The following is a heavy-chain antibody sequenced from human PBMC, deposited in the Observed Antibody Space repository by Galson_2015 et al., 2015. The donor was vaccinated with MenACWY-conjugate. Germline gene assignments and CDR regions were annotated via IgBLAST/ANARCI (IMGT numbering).Heavy chain of an antibody. V-gene: IGHV3-48*01. CDR3: VRSIYSGSSPFDY. J-gene: IGHJ4*02. Sequence: SLRLSCAASGFMFSSYAMNWVRQAPGKGLEWVSYLSSGSSTIYYADSVRGRFTISRDNAKNSLYLQMNSLRAEDTALYYCVRSIYSGSSPFDYWGQGTLVTVSS. CDR1: GFMFSSYA. D-gene: IGHD6-6*01. CDR2: LSSGSSTI.